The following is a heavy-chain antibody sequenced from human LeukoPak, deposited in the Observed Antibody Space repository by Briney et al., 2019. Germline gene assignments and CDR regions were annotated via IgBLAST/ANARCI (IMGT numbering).Heavy chain of an antibody. D-gene: IGHD4-11*01. CDR1: GFTFSGSA. CDR3: TRLTTTVTAY. J-gene: IGHJ4*02. CDR2: IRSKANSYAT. Sequence: PGGSLRLSCAASGFTFSGSAMHWVRQASGKGLEWVGRIRSKANSYATAYAASVKGRFTISRDDSKNTAYLQMSSLKTEDTAVYYCTRLTTTVTAYWGQGTLVTVSS. V-gene: IGHV3-73*01.